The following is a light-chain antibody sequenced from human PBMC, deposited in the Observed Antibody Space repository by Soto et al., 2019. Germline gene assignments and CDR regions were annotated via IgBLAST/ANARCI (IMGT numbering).Light chain of an antibody. CDR3: VLYVDGGNWV. CDR2: TTN. CDR1: SGSVSTTSY. J-gene: IGLJ2*01. Sequence: QTVVTQEPSFSVSPGGTVTLTCGLSSGSVSTTSYPSWYQQTPGQAPRMLIYTTNTRSSGVPDRFSGSILGNKAALTITGAQADDESDYYCVLYVDGGNWVFGGGTKLT. V-gene: IGLV8-61*01.